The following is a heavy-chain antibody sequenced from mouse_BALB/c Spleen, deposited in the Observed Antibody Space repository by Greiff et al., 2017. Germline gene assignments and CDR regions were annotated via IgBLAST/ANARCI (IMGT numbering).Heavy chain of an antibody. CDR2: ISSGSSTI. D-gene: IGHD2-2*01. CDR3: ARYGYDVDYYAMDY. CDR1: GFTFSSFG. V-gene: IGHV5-17*02. Sequence: EVQLVESGGGLVQPGGSRKLSCAASGFTFSSFGMHWVRQAPEKGLEWVAYISSGSSTIYYADTVKGRFTISRDNPKNTLFLQMTSLRSEDTAMYYCARYGYDVDYYAMDYWGQGTSVTVSS. J-gene: IGHJ4*01.